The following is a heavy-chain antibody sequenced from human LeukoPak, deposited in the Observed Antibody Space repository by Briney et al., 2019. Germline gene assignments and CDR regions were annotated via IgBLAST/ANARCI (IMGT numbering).Heavy chain of an antibody. Sequence: PGRSLRLSCAASGFTFSSYAMHWVRQAPGKGLEWVAVISYDGSNKYYADSVKGRFTISRDNSKNTLYLQMNSLRAEDTAVYYCASIMAHFDYWGQGTLVTVSS. V-gene: IGHV3-30-3*01. CDR3: ASIMAHFDY. J-gene: IGHJ4*02. CDR1: GFTFSSYA. D-gene: IGHD3-16*01. CDR2: ISYDGSNK.